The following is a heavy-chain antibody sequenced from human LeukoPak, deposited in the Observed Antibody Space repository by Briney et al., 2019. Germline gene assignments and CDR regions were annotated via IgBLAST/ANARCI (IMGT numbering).Heavy chain of an antibody. CDR1: GYTFTSYY. Sequence: ASVKVSCKASGYTFTSYYMHWVRQAPGQGLEWMGIINPSGGSTSYAQKFQGRVTMTRDTSTSTVYMELSSLGSEDTAVYYCARDAGYLIRRTYGMDVWGQGTTVTVSS. V-gene: IGHV1-46*01. D-gene: IGHD5-18*01. CDR3: ARDAGYLIRRTYGMDV. CDR2: INPSGGST. J-gene: IGHJ6*02.